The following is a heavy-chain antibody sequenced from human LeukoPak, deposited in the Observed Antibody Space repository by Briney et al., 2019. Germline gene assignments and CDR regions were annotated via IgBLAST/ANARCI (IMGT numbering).Heavy chain of an antibody. J-gene: IGHJ3*02. V-gene: IGHV1-18*01. CDR3: ARFGRYYGSSGYYLADAFDI. Sequence: GASVKVSCKASGYTFTSYGISWVRQAPGQGLEWMGWISAYNGNTNYAQKLQGRVTMTTDTSTSTAYMELRSLRSDDTAVYYCARFGRYYGSSGYYLADAFDIWGQGTMVTVSS. D-gene: IGHD3-22*01. CDR1: GYTFTSYG. CDR2: ISAYNGNT.